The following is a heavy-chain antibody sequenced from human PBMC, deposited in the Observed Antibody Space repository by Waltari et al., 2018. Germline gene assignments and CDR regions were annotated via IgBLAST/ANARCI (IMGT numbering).Heavy chain of an antibody. CDR1: GGSFSGYY. CDR3: ARDSSSWFYNWFDP. CDR2: INHSGST. V-gene: IGHV4-34*01. J-gene: IGHJ5*02. Sequence: QVQLQQWGAGLLKPSETLSLTCAVYGGSFSGYYWSWIRQPPGKGLEWIGEINHSGSTNYTPSLTSRVTISVDPSKNQFSLKLSSVTAADTAVYYCARDSSSWFYNWFDPWGQGTLVTVSS. D-gene: IGHD6-13*01.